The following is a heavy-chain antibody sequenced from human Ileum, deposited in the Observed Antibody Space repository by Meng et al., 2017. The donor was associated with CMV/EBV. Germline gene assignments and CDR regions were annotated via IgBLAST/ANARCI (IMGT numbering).Heavy chain of an antibody. CDR3: ARAAARGVPVDY. CDR2: VHYTGGI. Sequence: VELQDAGPRLVKPSETLSLTCTVQCVSLSHYFRPRLRQSAVKGLEFIGGVHYTGGIDYNPSLMSRVTMSVDTSRNQLSLNVKSVTAADTAVYYCARAAARGVPVDYWGQGILVTVSS. J-gene: IGHJ4*02. V-gene: IGHV4-4*07. CDR1: CVSLSHYF. D-gene: IGHD3-10*01.